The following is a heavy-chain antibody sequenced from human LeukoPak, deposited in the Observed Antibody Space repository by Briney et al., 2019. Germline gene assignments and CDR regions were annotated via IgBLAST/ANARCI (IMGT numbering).Heavy chain of an antibody. J-gene: IGHJ4*02. D-gene: IGHD3-16*02. CDR1: GGSFSGYY. CDR3: ARAPISVYGYFDY. Sequence: SETLSLTCAVYGGSFSGYYWSWIRQPPGKGLEWIGEINHSGSTNYNPSLKSRVTISVDTSKNQFSLKLSSVTAADTAVYYCARAPISVYGYFDYWGQGTLVTVSS. V-gene: IGHV4-34*01. CDR2: INHSGST.